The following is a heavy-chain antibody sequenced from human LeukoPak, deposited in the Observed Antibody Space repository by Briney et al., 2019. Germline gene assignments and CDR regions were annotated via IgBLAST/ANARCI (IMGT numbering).Heavy chain of an antibody. Sequence: GGSLRLSCAASGFTFSSYSMNWVRQAPGKGLEWVSSISSSSSYIYYADSVKGRFTISRDNAKNSLYLQMNSLRAEDTAVYYCARETNPYDSRGYIFDYWGQGTLVTVSS. D-gene: IGHD3-22*01. V-gene: IGHV3-21*01. J-gene: IGHJ4*02. CDR1: GFTFSSYS. CDR3: ARETNPYDSRGYIFDY. CDR2: ISSSSSYI.